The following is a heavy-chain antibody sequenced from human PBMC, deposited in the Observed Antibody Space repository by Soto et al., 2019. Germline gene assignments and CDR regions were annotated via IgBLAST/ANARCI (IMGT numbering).Heavy chain of an antibody. CDR1: GFTFSSYW. Sequence: EVQLVESGGGLVRPGGSLRLSCAASGFTFSSYWMHWVRQAPGKGLVWVSRINSDGSSTSYADSVKGRFTISRDNAKYTLYLQMNSLRAEDTAVYYCARDVSNYFPLDYWGQGTLVTVSS. D-gene: IGHD4-4*01. CDR3: ARDVSNYFPLDY. CDR2: INSDGSST. J-gene: IGHJ4*02. V-gene: IGHV3-74*01.